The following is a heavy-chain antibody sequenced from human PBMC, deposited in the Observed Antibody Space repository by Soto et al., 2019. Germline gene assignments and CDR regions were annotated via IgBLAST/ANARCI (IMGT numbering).Heavy chain of an antibody. J-gene: IGHJ6*02. CDR3: ARDRQFWGGSYVVFAYKYGMDV. Sequence: QVQLVESGGGVVQPGGSLRLSCAASGFTFSSYGMHWVRQAPGKGLQWVALVWYDGSNQYYADSVKGRFTISRDNSKNTLHLQLNSLGAEDTAVYFCARDRQFWGGSYVVFAYKYGMDVWGHGTTVTVSS. CDR1: GFTFSSYG. V-gene: IGHV3-33*01. D-gene: IGHD3-3*01. CDR2: VWYDGSNQ.